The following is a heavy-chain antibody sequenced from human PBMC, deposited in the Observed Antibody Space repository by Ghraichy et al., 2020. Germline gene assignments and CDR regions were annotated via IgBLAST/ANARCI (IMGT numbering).Heavy chain of an antibody. CDR2: IYYSGST. CDR3: ARHFRGSGSFPGFLDY. CDR1: GGSISSSTYY. D-gene: IGHD3-10*01. Sequence: GSLRLSCTVSGGSISSSTYYWGWIRQPPGKGLEWIGSIYYSGSTYYNPSLKSRVTISVDTSKSQFSLKLSSVTAADTAVYYCARHFRGSGSFPGFLDYWGQGTLVTVSS. V-gene: IGHV4-39*01. J-gene: IGHJ4*02.